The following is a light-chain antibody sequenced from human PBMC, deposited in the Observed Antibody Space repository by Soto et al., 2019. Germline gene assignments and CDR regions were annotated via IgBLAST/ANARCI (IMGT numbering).Light chain of an antibody. CDR1: QSVRTY. J-gene: IGKJ1*01. CDR2: DAS. V-gene: IGKV3-11*01. Sequence: EVVLTQSPFTLSLSPGERATLSCRASQSVRTYLAWYQVKPGQAPRLLIYDASSRASGVPARFSGSGSGTDFTLTIGSLQSEDFAVYYCQQYSSSPPITFGQGTKVDIK. CDR3: QQYSSSPPIT.